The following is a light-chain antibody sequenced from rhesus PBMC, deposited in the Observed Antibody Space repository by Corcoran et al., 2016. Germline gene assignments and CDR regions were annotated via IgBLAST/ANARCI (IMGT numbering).Light chain of an antibody. V-gene: IGLV3-44*01. CDR2: SDT. CDR1: NLGSEA. CDR3: QVWDISSDHRDV. Sequence: SSDLTQPPSVSVSPGQTARITCGGDNLGSEAVHWYQQKPPQAPLLVIFSDTERPSGIPDRFSGSKSGNTATLTISGVEAGDEADYYCQVWDISSDHRDVFGSGTKLTVL. J-gene: IGLJ6*01.